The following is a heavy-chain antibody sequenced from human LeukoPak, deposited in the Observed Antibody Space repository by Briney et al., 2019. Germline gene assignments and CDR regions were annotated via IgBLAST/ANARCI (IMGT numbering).Heavy chain of an antibody. CDR2: ISSSSSFI. J-gene: IGHJ3*02. V-gene: IGHV3-21*04. CDR1: GFNFSSYS. CDR3: ARAKYYYDSTTYLDAFDI. D-gene: IGHD3-22*01. Sequence: GGSLRLSCAGSGFNFSSYSMSWVRQAPWKGLEFVSSISSSSSFIYYADSVKGRFTISRDNAKNSLFLQMNSLRAEDTALYYCARAKYYYDSTTYLDAFDIWGQGTMVTVSS.